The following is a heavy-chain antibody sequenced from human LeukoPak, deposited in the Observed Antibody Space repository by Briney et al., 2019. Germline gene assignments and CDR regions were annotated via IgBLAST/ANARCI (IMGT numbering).Heavy chain of an antibody. CDR1: GGSISSGSYY. CDR3: ARGHCSSTSCYLFDY. V-gene: IGHV4-31*03. D-gene: IGHD2-2*01. J-gene: IGHJ4*02. CDR2: IYYSGST. Sequence: SQTLSLTCTVSGGSISSGSYYWSWIRQPPGKGLEWIGYIYYSGSTYYNPSLKSRVTISVDTSKNQFSLKLSSVTAADTAVYYCARGHCSSTSCYLFDYWGQGTLVTVSS.